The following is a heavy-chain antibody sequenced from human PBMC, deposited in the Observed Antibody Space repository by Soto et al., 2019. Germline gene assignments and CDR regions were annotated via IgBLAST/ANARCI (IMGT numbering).Heavy chain of an antibody. CDR3: AKSLYYYDSSPLDH. CDR2: TNSDGTDS. V-gene: IGHV3-43D*04. J-gene: IGHJ4*02. D-gene: IGHD3-22*01. CDR1: GFDFEDYA. Sequence: GSLRLSCAAAGFDFEDYAMHWVRQVPGKGLEWVSLTNSDGTDSYYMDSVKGRFTISRDNAKSTLYLQMDRLRPEDTALYFCAKSLYYYDSSPLDHWGQGTLVTVSS.